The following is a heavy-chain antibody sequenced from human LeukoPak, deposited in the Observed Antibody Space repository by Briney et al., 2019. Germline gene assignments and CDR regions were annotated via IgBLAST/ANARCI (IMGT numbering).Heavy chain of an antibody. CDR2: ISGSGGST. V-gene: IGHV3-23*01. CDR3: AKDFWSGEYYFDY. D-gene: IGHD3-3*01. J-gene: IGHJ4*02. CDR1: GFTFSSYA. Sequence: GGSLRLSCAASGFTFSSYAMSWVRQAPGKGLEWVSAISGSGGSTYYADSVKGRFTISRDNSKSTLYLQMNSLRAEDTAVYYCAKDFWSGEYYFDYWGQGTLVTVSS.